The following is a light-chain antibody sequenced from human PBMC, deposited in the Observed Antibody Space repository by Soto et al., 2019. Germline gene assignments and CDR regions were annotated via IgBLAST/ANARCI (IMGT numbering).Light chain of an antibody. CDR3: SSYTSSSTPGDYV. V-gene: IGLV2-14*01. CDR2: EVS. CDR1: SSDVGGYNY. Sequence: QSALTQPASVSGSPGQSITISCTGTSSDVGGYNYVSWYQQHPGKAPKLMIYEVSNRPSGVSNRFSGSKSGNTASLTISGLQAEDEADYYCSSYTSSSTPGDYVFGTGTKLTVL. J-gene: IGLJ1*01.